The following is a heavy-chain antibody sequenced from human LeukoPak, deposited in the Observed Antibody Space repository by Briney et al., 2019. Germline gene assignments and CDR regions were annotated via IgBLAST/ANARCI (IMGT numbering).Heavy chain of an antibody. V-gene: IGHV3-21*01. Sequence: GGSLRLSCAASGFTFSSYSMNWVRQAPGKGLEWVSSISSSSSYIYYADSVKGRFTISRDNAKNSLYLQMNSLRAEDTAVYYCATGWFGGVIVDYWGQGTLVTVSS. J-gene: IGHJ4*02. D-gene: IGHD3-16*02. CDR2: ISSSSSYI. CDR3: ATGWFGGVIVDY. CDR1: GFTFSSYS.